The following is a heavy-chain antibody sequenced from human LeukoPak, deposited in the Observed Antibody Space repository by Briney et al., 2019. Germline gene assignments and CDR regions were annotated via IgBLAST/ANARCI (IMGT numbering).Heavy chain of an antibody. V-gene: IGHV3-30*18. CDR2: ISFDGSNK. J-gene: IGHJ4*02. Sequence: GGSLRLSCAASGFTFSSYGMHWVRQAPGKGLEWVAVISFDGSNKYYADSEKGRFTISRDNSRNTLYLKMNSLRPEDTAVYYCAKGGYSSGYYFDYWGQGTLVTVSS. CDR1: GFTFSSYG. D-gene: IGHD5-18*01. CDR3: AKGGYSSGYYFDY.